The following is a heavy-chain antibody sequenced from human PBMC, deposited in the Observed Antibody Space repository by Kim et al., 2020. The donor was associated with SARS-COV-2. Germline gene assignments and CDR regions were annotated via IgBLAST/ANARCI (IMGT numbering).Heavy chain of an antibody. CDR3: TSLMIVVVY. CDR2: IRSKANSYAT. CDR1: GFTFSGSA. Sequence: GGSLKLSCAASGFTFSGSAMHWVRQASGKGLEWVGRIRSKANSYATAYAASVKGRFTISRDDSKNTAYLQMNSLKTEDTAVYYCTSLMIVVVYWGQGTLVTVSS. J-gene: IGHJ4*02. V-gene: IGHV3-73*01. D-gene: IGHD3-22*01.